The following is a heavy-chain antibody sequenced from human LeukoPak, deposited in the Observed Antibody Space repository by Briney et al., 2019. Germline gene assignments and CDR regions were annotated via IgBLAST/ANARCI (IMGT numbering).Heavy chain of an antibody. CDR1: GFTFSSYA. J-gene: IGHJ3*02. CDR3: ARGRGWGTFDI. V-gene: IGHV3-33*01. Sequence: GESLRLSCAASGFTFSSYAMNWVRQAPGKGLEWVAVIWYDGSNKYYADSVKGRFTTSRENAKNSLYLQMNSLRVGDTAVYYCARGRGWGTFDIWGQGTMVTVSS. CDR2: IWYDGSNK. D-gene: IGHD3-10*01.